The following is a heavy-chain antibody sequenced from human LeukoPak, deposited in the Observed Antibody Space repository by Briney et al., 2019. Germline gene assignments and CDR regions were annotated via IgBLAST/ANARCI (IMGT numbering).Heavy chain of an antibody. CDR2: IYTSGST. CDR3: ARRSWTLDAFDI. CDR1: GGSISSYY. J-gene: IGHJ3*02. V-gene: IGHV4-4*09. D-gene: IGHD3/OR15-3a*01. Sequence: SETLSLTCTVSGGSISSYYWSWIRQPPGKGLEWIGYIYTSGSTNYNPSLKSRVTISVDTSKNQFSLKLSSVTAADTAVYYCARRSWTLDAFDIWGQGTMVTVSS.